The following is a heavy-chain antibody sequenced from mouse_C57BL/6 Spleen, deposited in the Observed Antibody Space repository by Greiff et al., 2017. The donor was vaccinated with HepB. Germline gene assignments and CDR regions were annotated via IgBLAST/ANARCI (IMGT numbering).Heavy chain of an antibody. CDR3: AREGGDWYFDV. Sequence: EVKLVESGPGLVKPSQSLSLTCSVTGYSITSGHYWNWIRQFPGNKLEWMGYISYDGSNNYNPSLKNRISITRDTSKNQFFLKLNSVTTEDTATYYCAREGGDWYFDVWGTGTTVTVSS. V-gene: IGHV3-6*01. CDR1: GYSITSGHY. J-gene: IGHJ1*03. CDR2: ISYDGSN.